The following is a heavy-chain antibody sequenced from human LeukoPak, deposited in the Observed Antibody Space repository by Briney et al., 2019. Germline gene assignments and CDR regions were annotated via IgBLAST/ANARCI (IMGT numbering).Heavy chain of an antibody. V-gene: IGHV3-48*03. Sequence: GGSLRLSCAASGFTFSSYEMNWVRQAPGKGLEWVSYISSSGSTIYYADSVKGRFTISGDNAKNSLYLQMNSLRAEDTAVYYCARRCYYDSSGYYYYYYYMDVWGKGTTVTVSS. CDR1: GFTFSSYE. CDR3: ARRCYYDSSGYYYYYYYMDV. CDR2: ISSSGSTI. D-gene: IGHD3-22*01. J-gene: IGHJ6*03.